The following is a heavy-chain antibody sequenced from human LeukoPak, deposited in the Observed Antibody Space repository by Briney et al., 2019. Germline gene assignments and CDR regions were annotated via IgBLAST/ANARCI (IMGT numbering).Heavy chain of an antibody. J-gene: IGHJ4*02. D-gene: IGHD5-12*01. Sequence: SETLSLTCTVSGGSISSYYWSWIRQPPGKGLEWIGYLYYSGSTNYNPSLKSRVTISVDTSKNQFSLKLSSVTAADTAVYYCAGATSYYFDYWGQGTLVTVSS. CDR1: GGSISSYY. CDR3: AGATSYYFDY. V-gene: IGHV4-59*01. CDR2: LYYSGST.